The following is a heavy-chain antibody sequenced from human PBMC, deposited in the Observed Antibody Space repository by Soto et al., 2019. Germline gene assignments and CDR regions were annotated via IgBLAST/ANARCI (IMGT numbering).Heavy chain of an antibody. V-gene: IGHV3-33*01. Sequence: PGGSLRLSCAASGFNFSNYAMHWVRQAPGKGLEWVTVIWFDGSEKYYADSVKGRFSISRDNSKNTLFLQMNGLRVEDTAVYYCAREGSVAGPSLIAYWGQGALVTVSS. CDR3: AREGSVAGPSLIAY. J-gene: IGHJ4*02. D-gene: IGHD2-21*01. CDR2: IWFDGSEK. CDR1: GFNFSNYA.